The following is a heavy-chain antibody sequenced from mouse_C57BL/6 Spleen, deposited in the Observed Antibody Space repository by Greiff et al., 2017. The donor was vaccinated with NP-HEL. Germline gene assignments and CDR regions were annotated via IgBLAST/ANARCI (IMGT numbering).Heavy chain of an antibody. J-gene: IGHJ3*01. V-gene: IGHV1-81*01. CDR1: GYTFTSYG. D-gene: IGHD2-4*01. CDR2: IYPRSGNT. Sequence: VQLQQSGAELARPGASVKLSCKASGYTFTSYGISWVKQRTGQGLEWIGEIYPRSGNTYYNEKFKGKATLTADKSSSTAYMELRSLTSEDSAVYFCASGDDYFAYWGQGTLVTVSA. CDR3: ASGDDYFAY.